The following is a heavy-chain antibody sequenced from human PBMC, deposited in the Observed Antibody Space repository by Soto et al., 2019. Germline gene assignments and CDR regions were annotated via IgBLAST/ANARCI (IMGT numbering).Heavy chain of an antibody. CDR2: IYYSGTT. J-gene: IGHJ5*02. CDR1: GDSITSNSYF. Sequence: PSETLSLTCTVSGDSITSNSYFWAWIRQPPGKGLEWIGSIYYSGTTYYNPSLKSRVTISVDTSKNQFSLKLSSVTAADTAVYYCARAIVWLGELKPFDPWGQGTLVTVSS. D-gene: IGHD3-10*01. V-gene: IGHV4-39*07. CDR3: ARAIVWLGELKPFDP.